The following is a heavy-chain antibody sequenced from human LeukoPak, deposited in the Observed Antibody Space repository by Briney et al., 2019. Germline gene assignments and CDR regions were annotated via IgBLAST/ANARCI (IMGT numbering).Heavy chain of an antibody. V-gene: IGHV3-53*01. J-gene: IGHJ4*02. CDR2: IYSGGGT. D-gene: IGHD2-2*01. CDR1: GLTVGNNY. Sequence: HTGGSLRLSCAASGLTVGNNYMRWIRQAPGKGLEWVSLIYSGGGTYYADSVKGRFTMSRDSSKNTVYLQMNSLRVEDTAVYYCARDRHCSGTTCYGVWGQGTLVTVS. CDR3: ARDRHCSGTTCYGV.